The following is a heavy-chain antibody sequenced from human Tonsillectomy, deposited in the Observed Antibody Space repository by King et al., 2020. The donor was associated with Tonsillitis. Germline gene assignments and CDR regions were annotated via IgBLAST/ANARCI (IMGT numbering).Heavy chain of an antibody. CDR1: GFTFSGSA. D-gene: IGHD1-26*01. CDR2: IGSIANSYAT. V-gene: IGHV3-73*01. J-gene: IGHJ5*02. CDR3: TRTTTYSGSYSS. Sequence: QLVQSGGGLVQPGGSLKLSCAASGFTFSGSAMHWVRQASGKGLEWVGSIGSIANSYATAYAASVKGRFTIPRDDSKNTAYLQMNSLKTEDTAVYYCTRTTTYSGSYSSWGQGTLVTVSS.